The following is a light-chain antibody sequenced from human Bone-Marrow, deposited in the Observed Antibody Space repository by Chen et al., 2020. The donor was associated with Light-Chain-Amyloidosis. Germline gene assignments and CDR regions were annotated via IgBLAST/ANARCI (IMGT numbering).Light chain of an antibody. Sequence: SFELTQPPSMSASPGQTTRITCSGDDLPTKYAYWYQQKPGQAPVLVIHRDTERPSGISERFSGYSSGTTATLTISGVQAEDEADYHCQSADSSGTYEVIFGGGTKLTVL. CDR3: QSADSSGTYEVI. CDR2: RDT. V-gene: IGLV3-25*03. CDR1: DLPTKY. J-gene: IGLJ2*01.